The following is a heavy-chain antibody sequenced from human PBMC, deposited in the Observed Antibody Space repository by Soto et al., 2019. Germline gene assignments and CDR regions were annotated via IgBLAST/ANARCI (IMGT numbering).Heavy chain of an antibody. CDR1: GFTVSSNY. D-gene: IGHD6-25*01. CDR2: TYSGGST. CDR3: ARAPSWTAGPFDY. V-gene: IGHV3-66*01. J-gene: IGHJ4*02. Sequence: HPGGSLRLSCVASGFTVSSNYMSWVRQAPGKGPEWVSVTYSGGSTYYADSVKGRFTISRDNSKNTLYLQMNSLRAEDTAVYYCARAPSWTAGPFDYWGQGTLVTVSS.